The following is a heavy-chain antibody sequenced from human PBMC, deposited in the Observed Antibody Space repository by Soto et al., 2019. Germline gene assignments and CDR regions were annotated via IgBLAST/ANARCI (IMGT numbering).Heavy chain of an antibody. CDR3: ARDQAGSSGSYYPYYGMEV. V-gene: IGHV4-59*12. J-gene: IGHJ6*02. Sequence: SXTCTVSGESIGSYYWSWIRQPRGKGLGWIGYIYYSGSTYCNPNLKRRVTISVDTSKNQFSLKRSSVTAADTAVYYCARDQAGSSGSYYPYYGMEVWGQGTTVTVPS. CDR1: GESIGSYY. D-gene: IGHD3-22*01. CDR2: IYYSGST.